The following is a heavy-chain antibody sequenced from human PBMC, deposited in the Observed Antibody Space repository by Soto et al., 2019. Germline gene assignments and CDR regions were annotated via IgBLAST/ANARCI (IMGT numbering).Heavy chain of an antibody. D-gene: IGHD2-2*01. Sequence: GGSLRLSCAASGFTFSSYAMHWVRQAPGKGLEWVSYISSSSTYTTYADSVKGRFTISRDNAKNSLYLQMNSLRAEDTAVYYCARVKCSTTSCLYRSFDYWGQGTLVTVSS. V-gene: IGHV3-21*05. J-gene: IGHJ4*02. CDR3: ARVKCSTTSCLYRSFDY. CDR1: GFTFSSYA. CDR2: ISSSSTYT.